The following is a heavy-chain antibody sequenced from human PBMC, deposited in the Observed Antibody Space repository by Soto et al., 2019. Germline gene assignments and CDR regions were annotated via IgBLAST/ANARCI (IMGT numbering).Heavy chain of an antibody. V-gene: IGHV3-21*01. Sequence: EVQVVESGGGLVKPGGSLTLSCNFTFSMYSMNWVRQAPGKGLEWVASISSGAAYIKYADSVQGRFTISRDNAKNSVSLQMSSLRFEDTAVYFCTRDEGGSYDSWFHPWGQGTQVTVSA. CDR2: ISSGAAYI. D-gene: IGHD1-26*01. CDR3: TRDEGGSYDSWFHP. CDR1: FTFSMYS. J-gene: IGHJ5*02.